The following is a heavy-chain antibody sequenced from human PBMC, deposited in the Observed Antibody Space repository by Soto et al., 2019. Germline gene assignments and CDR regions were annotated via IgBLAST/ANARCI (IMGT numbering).Heavy chain of an antibody. CDR1: GYTFTCYY. CDR2: INPNSGGT. CDR3: ARGRSSTVAVAGMRSNYYYYMDV. J-gene: IGHJ6*03. V-gene: IGHV1-2*04. Sequence: ASVKVFCKASGYTFTCYYMHWVRQAPGQGLEWMGWINPNSGGTNYEQKFQGWVTMTRDTSISTAYMELSRLRSDDTAVYYCARGRSSTVAVAGMRSNYYYYMDVWGKGTTVTVSS. D-gene: IGHD6-19*01.